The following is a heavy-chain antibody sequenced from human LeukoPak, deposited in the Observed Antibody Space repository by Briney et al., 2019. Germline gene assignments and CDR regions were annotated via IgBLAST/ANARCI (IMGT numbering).Heavy chain of an antibody. CDR2: IYYSGST. D-gene: IGHD2-21*02. CDR1: GGSISSSSYY. Sequence: SETLSLTCTVSGGSISSSSYYWGWIRQPPGKGLEWIGSIYYSGSTYYNPSLKSRVTISVDTSKNQFSLKLSSVTAADTAVYYCARDRRKGTYCGGDWYPFDYWGQGTLVTVSS. J-gene: IGHJ4*02. CDR3: ARDRRKGTYCGGDWYPFDY. V-gene: IGHV4-39*02.